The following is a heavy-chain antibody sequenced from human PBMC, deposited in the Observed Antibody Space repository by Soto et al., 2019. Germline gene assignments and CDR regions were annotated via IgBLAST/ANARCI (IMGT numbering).Heavy chain of an antibody. Sequence: EVQLLESGGGLVQPGGSLRLSCAASGFTFSSYAMSWVRQAPGKGLEWVYAISGSGGSTYYADSVKGRFTISRDNSKNTLYLQMNSLRAEDTAVYYCAKAPLASWGRFDYWGQGTLVTVSS. CDR2: ISGSGGST. V-gene: IGHV3-23*01. CDR1: GFTFSSYA. J-gene: IGHJ4*02. D-gene: IGHD2-2*01. CDR3: AKAPLASWGRFDY.